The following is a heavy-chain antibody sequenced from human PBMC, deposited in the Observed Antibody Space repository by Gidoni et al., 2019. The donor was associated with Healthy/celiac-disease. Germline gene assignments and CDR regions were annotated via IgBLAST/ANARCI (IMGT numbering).Heavy chain of an antibody. V-gene: IGHV4-39*07. D-gene: IGHD3-10*01. Sequence: QLQLQESGPGLVKPSETLSLTCTVSGGSISSSSYYWGWIRQPPGKGLEWIGSIYYSGSTYYNPSLKSRVTISVDTSKNQFSLKLSSVTAADTAVYYCARESGGSGSVGVYYFDYWGQGTLVTVSS. CDR1: GGSISSSSYY. CDR2: IYYSGST. CDR3: ARESGGSGSVGVYYFDY. J-gene: IGHJ4*02.